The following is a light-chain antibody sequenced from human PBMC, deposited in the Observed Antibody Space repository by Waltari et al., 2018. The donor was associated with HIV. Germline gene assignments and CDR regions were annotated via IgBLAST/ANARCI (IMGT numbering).Light chain of an antibody. CDR2: EVN. Sequence: QSALTQPPSASGSPGQSVTISCTGTSSDVGGFDYVSWYHQQPPKAPKLILYEVNRRPSGVPDRFAGSKSGNPASLTVSGSQPEDEGDYYCSSYKDANDVVFGGGTKLTVL. V-gene: IGLV2-8*01. CDR1: SSDVGGFDY. J-gene: IGLJ2*01. CDR3: SSYKDANDVV.